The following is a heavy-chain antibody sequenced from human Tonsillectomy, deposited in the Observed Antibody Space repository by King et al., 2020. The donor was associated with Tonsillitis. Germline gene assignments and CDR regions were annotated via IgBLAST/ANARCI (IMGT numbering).Heavy chain of an antibody. D-gene: IGHD4-17*01. CDR2: ISSSSSTI. J-gene: IGHJ4*02. CDR3: ARYPIDYGDYYLPNFDY. Sequence: VQLVESGGGLVQPGGSLRLSCAASGFIFSSYSMNWVRQAPGKGLEWISYISSSSSTIYYADSVKGRFTISRDNAKNSLYLQMNSLRDEDTAVYYCARYPIDYGDYYLPNFDYGGQGTLVAVSS. V-gene: IGHV3-48*02. CDR1: GFIFSSYS.